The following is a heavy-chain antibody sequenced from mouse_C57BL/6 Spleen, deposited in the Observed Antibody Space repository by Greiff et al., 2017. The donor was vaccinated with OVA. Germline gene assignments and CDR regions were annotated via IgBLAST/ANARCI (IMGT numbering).Heavy chain of an antibody. D-gene: IGHD2-1*01. J-gene: IGHJ2*01. CDR3: ARLWYPNYFDY. V-gene: IGHV1-50*01. Sequence: VQLQQPGAELVKPGASVKLSCKASGYTFTSYWMQWVKQRPGQGLEWIGEIDPSDSDTTYNQKFKGKATLTVDTSSSTAYMQLSSLTSEDSAVYYCARLWYPNYFDYWGQGTTLTVSS. CDR2: IDPSDSDT. CDR1: GYTFTSYW.